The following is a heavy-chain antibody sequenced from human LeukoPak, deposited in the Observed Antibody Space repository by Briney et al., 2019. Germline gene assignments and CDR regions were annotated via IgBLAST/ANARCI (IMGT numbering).Heavy chain of an antibody. CDR2: IWNDGSNK. Sequence: GRPLRLSCAASGFTFSFYGMHWARQAPGKGLEWVAVIWNDGSNKYYADSVKGRFTISRDNSKNTLYLQMNSLRAEDTAVYYCAREGYCSGGSCYYYYYGMDVWGQGTTVTVSS. J-gene: IGHJ6*02. CDR3: AREGYCSGGSCYYYYYGMDV. CDR1: GFTFSFYG. D-gene: IGHD2-15*01. V-gene: IGHV3-33*01.